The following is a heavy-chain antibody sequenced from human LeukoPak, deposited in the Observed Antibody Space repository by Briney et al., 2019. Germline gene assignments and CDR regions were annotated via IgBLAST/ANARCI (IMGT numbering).Heavy chain of an antibody. V-gene: IGHV3-30*18. D-gene: IGHD1-1*01. Sequence: GRSLRLSCAASGFTFSSYGMHWVRQAPGKGLEWVAVISYDGSNKYYADSVKGRFTISRDNSKNTLYLQMNSLRAEDTAVYYCAEDRKGTLDYWGQGTLVTVSS. J-gene: IGHJ4*02. CDR1: GFTFSSYG. CDR3: AEDRKGTLDY. CDR2: ISYDGSNK.